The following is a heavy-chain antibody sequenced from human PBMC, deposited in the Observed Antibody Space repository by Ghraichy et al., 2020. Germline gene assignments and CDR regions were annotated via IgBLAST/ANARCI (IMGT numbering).Heavy chain of an antibody. CDR1: GGSISSGGYY. J-gene: IGHJ4*02. CDR3: ARALLTSPGGLLEWFHRGLTFDY. V-gene: IGHV4-31*03. CDR2: IYYSGST. Sequence: SETLSLTCTVSGGSISSGGYYWSWIRQHPGKGLEWIGYIYYSGSTYYNPSLKSRVTISVDTSKNQFSLKLSSVTAADTAVYYCARALLTSPGGLLEWFHRGLTFDYWGQGTLVTVSS. D-gene: IGHD3-3*01.